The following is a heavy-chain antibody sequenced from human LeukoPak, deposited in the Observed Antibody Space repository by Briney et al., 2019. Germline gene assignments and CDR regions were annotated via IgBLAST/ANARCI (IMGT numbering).Heavy chain of an antibody. CDR1: GFTFSRYW. CDR3: ARGFYGDYPAGWFDP. V-gene: IGHV3-7*01. J-gene: IGHJ5*02. CDR2: MNQDGSGK. D-gene: IGHD4-17*01. Sequence: GGSLRLSCGVSGFTFSRYWMSWVRQAPGKGLEWVAHMNQDGSGKYYVDSVKGRFTVSRDNGKHALYLQMNSLRAEDTAVYYCARGFYGDYPAGWFDPWGQGTLVTVSS.